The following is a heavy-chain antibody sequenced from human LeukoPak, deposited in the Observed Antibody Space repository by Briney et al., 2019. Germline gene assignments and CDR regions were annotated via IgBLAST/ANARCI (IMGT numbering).Heavy chain of an antibody. D-gene: IGHD4-17*01. J-gene: IGHJ2*01. V-gene: IGHV4-59*12. Sequence: PSETLSLTCTVSGGSISTYYWSWIRQPPGKGLEWLGYIYYSGSTYYNPSLKSRVTISVDTSKNQFSLKLSSVTAADTAVYYCAREGDYVFRPQYFDLWGRGTLVTVSS. CDR3: AREGDYVFRPQYFDL. CDR1: GGSISTYY. CDR2: IYYSGST.